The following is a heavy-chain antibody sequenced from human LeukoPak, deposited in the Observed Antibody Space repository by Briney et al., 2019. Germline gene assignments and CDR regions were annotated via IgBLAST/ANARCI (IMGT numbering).Heavy chain of an antibody. CDR1: GYTFTSYN. D-gene: IGHD5-24*01. CDR3: ARVRDGYNDAYDI. CDR2: IKPSGGST. J-gene: IGHJ3*02. Sequence: ASVKVSCKASGYTFTSYNMHWVRQAPGQGLEWMGIIKPSGGSTTYAQKFQGRVTMTRDMSTSTLYMELSSLRPEDTAVYYCARVRDGYNDAYDIWGQGTMVTVSS. V-gene: IGHV1-46*01.